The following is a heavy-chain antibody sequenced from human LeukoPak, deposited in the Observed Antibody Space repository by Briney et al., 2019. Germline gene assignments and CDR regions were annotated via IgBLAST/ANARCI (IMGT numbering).Heavy chain of an antibody. CDR2: IYYSGST. CDR3: ARMGYSYGYVY. V-gene: IGHV4-61*01. J-gene: IGHJ4*02. Sequence: SETLSLTCTVSGGSVSSGSYYWSWIRQPPGKGLEWIGYIYYSGSTNYNPSLKSRVTISVDTSKNQFSLKLSSVTAADTAVYYCARMGYSYGYVYWGQGTLVTVSP. D-gene: IGHD5-18*01. CDR1: GGSVSSGSYY.